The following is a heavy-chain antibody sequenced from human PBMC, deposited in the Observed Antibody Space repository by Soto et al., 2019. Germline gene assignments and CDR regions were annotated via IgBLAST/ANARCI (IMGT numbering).Heavy chain of an antibody. D-gene: IGHD3-3*01. CDR3: AKVAKSGVVIEYFDS. V-gene: IGHV1-3*01. Sequence: GASVKVSCKASGYIFTDFGIHWVRQAPGQRLEWLGWIISVNDKTLYSPKFQGRLAITRDTSANTAYMDTLRADDTAVYYCAKVAKSGVVIEYFDSWGQGSLVTVSS. CDR2: IISVNDKT. CDR1: GYIFTDFG. J-gene: IGHJ4*02.